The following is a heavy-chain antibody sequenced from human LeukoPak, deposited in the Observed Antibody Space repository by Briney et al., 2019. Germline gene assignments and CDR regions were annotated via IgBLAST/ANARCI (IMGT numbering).Heavy chain of an antibody. Sequence: GGSLRLSCAASGFTFSSYSMNWVRQAPGKGLEWVSSIDSSSSYMYYADSVKGRFTISRDNAKNSLYLQMNSLRAEDTAVYYCARDPAYYYDSSYDWGQGTLVTVSS. CDR3: ARDPAYYYDSSYD. CDR1: GFTFSSYS. CDR2: IDSSSSYM. V-gene: IGHV3-21*01. D-gene: IGHD3-22*01. J-gene: IGHJ4*02.